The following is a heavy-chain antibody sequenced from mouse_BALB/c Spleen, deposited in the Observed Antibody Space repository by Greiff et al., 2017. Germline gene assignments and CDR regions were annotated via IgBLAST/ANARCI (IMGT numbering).Heavy chain of an antibody. J-gene: IGHJ4*01. V-gene: IGHV1-74*01. CDR2: IDPYDSET. CDR1: GYTFTSYW. Sequence: QVQLQQPGAELVRPGASVKLSCTASGYTFTSYWMNWVKQRPEQGLEWIGRIDPYDSETHYNQKFKDKAILTVDKSSSTAYMQLSSLTSEDSAVYYCTKRDYRYDEGNYYAMDDWGQGTSVTVSS. D-gene: IGHD2-14*01. CDR3: TKRDYRYDEGNYYAMDD.